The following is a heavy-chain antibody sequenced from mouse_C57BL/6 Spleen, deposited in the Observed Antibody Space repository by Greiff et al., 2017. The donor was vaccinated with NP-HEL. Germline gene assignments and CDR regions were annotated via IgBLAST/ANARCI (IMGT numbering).Heavy chain of an antibody. J-gene: IGHJ2*01. CDR3: ARRLDYFDY. Sequence: QVQLQQSGAELARPGASVKLSCKASGYTFTSYGISWVKQRPGQGLEWIGEIYPRSGNTYYNEKFKGKATLTADKSSSTAYMELRSLTSEDSAVYFCARRLDYFDYWGQGTTLTVSS. CDR1: GYTFTSYG. CDR2: IYPRSGNT. V-gene: IGHV1-81*01.